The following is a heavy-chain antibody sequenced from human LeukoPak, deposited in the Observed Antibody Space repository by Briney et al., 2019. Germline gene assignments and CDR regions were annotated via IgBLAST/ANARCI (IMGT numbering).Heavy chain of an antibody. CDR3: ARGPQRWLQLRDYYYYYGMDV. V-gene: IGHV1-8*01. Sequence: ASVKVSCKASGYTFTSYDINWVRQAPGQGLEWMGWMNPNSGNTGYAQKFQGRVTMTRNTSISTAYMELSSLRSEDTAVYYCARGPQRWLQLRDYYYYYGMDVWGQGTTVTVSS. J-gene: IGHJ6*02. CDR2: MNPNSGNT. D-gene: IGHD5-24*01. CDR1: GYTFTSYD.